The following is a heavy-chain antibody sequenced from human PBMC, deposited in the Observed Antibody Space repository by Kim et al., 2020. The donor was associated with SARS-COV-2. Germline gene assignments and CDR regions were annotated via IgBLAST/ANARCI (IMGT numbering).Heavy chain of an antibody. D-gene: IGHD3-22*01. V-gene: IGHV4-39*01. Sequence: LKSRVTISVDTSKNQFALKLSSVTAADTAVYYCARPNYYDSSGSSPFDYWGQGTLVTVSS. J-gene: IGHJ4*02. CDR3: ARPNYYDSSGSSPFDY.